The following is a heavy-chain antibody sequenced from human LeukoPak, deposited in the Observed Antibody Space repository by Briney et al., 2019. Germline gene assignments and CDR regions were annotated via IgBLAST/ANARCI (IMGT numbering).Heavy chain of an antibody. J-gene: IGHJ4*02. D-gene: IGHD3-9*01. CDR3: ARGVIRYFDWLRSPYFDY. Sequence: SETLSLTCTVSGGSISSGGYYWSWIRQHPGKGLEWIGCIYYSGSTYYNPSLKSRVTISVDTSKNQFSLKLSSVTAADTAVYYCARGVIRYFDWLRSPYFDYWGQGTLVTVSS. V-gene: IGHV4-31*03. CDR2: IYYSGST. CDR1: GGSISSGGYY.